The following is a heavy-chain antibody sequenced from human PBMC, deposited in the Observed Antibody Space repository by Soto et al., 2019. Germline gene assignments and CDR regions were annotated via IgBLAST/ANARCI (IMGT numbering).Heavy chain of an antibody. J-gene: IGHJ6*03. CDR1: GGSISSSSYY. Sequence: SETLSLTCTVSGGSISSSSYYWGWIRQPPGKGLEWIGSIYYSGSTYYNPSLKSRVTISVDTSKNQFSLKLSSVTAADTAVYYCARHFPGDVVVPAWRGPYYYYYMDVWGKGTTVTVSS. D-gene: IGHD2-2*01. CDR3: ARHFPGDVVVPAWRGPYYYYYMDV. CDR2: IYYSGST. V-gene: IGHV4-39*01.